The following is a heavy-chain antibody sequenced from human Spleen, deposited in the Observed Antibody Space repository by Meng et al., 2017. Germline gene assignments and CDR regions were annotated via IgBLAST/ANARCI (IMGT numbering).Heavy chain of an antibody. CDR2: ISGSGGST. V-gene: IGHV3-23*01. Sequence: EVQLLESGGGLVQPGGSLRLSCAASGFTFSSYAMSWVRQAPGKGLEWVSAISGSGGSTYYADSVKGRFTISRDNSKNTLYLQMNSLRPEDTAVYYCAKDGGRYSGNHDYWGQGTLVTVSS. CDR1: GFTFSSYA. CDR3: AKDGGRYSGNHDY. D-gene: IGHD1-26*01. J-gene: IGHJ4*02.